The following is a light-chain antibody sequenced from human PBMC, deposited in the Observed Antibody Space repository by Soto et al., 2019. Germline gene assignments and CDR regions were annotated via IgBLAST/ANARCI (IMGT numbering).Light chain of an antibody. J-gene: IGKJ4*01. CDR2: DAS. Sequence: EIVLTQSPATLSLSPGERATLSCRASQSVSSHLAWYQQKPGQAPRLLIYDASNRATGIPARFSGSGSGTDFTLTISSLEPEDFAIYYCQQRYDWPRITFGGGTWVEIK. CDR1: QSVSSH. V-gene: IGKV3-11*01. CDR3: QQRYDWPRIT.